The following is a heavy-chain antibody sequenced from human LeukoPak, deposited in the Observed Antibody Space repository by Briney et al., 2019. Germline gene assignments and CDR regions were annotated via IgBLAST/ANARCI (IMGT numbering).Heavy chain of an antibody. D-gene: IGHD6-13*01. CDR2: IYYSGST. CDR1: GGSISSYY. Sequence: SETLSLTCTVSGGSISSYYWSWIRQPPGKGLEWIGYIYYSGSTKYNPSLKSRVTISVDTSKNQFSLKLSSVTAADTAVYYCARDASSSGYSSSWLSYFDYWGQGTLVTVSS. J-gene: IGHJ4*02. V-gene: IGHV4-59*01. CDR3: ARDASSSGYSSSWLSYFDY.